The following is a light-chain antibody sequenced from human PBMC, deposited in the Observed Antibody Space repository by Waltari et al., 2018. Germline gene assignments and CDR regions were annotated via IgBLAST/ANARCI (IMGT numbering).Light chain of an antibody. V-gene: IGLV3-21*01. CDR2: YDN. J-gene: IGLJ1*01. CDR3: QVWDANTDPGV. Sequence: SYVLTQPPSVSVAPGETARITCGGNNIESKSGHWYRQRPGPAPVVVISYDNDRAAGIPERFSGSNSGNTATLTISRVEAGDEADYYCQVWDANTDPGVFGTGTEVTVL. CDR1: NIESKS.